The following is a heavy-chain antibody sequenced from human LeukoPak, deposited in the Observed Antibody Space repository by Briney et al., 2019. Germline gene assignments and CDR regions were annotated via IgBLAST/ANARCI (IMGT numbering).Heavy chain of an antibody. CDR2: IRKRNDGYTT. J-gene: IGHJ3*02. CDR3: TRDGGEGDYSAFDI. CDR1: GLIFSAYI. D-gene: IGHD3-16*01. Sequence: GGSLRLSCTPSGLIFSAYIMDWVRQAPRKGLEWIAGIRKRNDGYTTEYAASVKGRFVVSRDDSKDSMFLQMNSLEIEDTAVYYCTRDGGEGDYSAFDIWGQGTMVTVSS. V-gene: IGHV3-72*01.